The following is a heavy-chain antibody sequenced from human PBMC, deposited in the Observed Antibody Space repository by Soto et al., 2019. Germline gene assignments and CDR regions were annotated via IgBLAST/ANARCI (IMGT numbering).Heavy chain of an antibody. CDR1: GFSFRSYS. D-gene: IGHD3-22*01. CDR3: AKAPRYYDSSGYPDY. CDR2: ISGSSDST. V-gene: IGHV3-23*01. J-gene: IGHJ4*02. Sequence: GGSLRLSCAASGFSFRSYSMNWVRQAPGKGLEWVSDISGSSDSTHYADSVKGRFTISRDNSKNTLYLQMNSLRAEDTAVYYCAKAPRYYDSSGYPDYWGQGTLVTVSS.